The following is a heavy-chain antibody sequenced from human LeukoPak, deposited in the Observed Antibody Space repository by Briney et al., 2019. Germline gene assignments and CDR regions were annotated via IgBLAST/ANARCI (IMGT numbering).Heavy chain of an antibody. D-gene: IGHD6-6*01. V-gene: IGHV3-7*03. CDR1: GFTFSGFW. CDR2: INSDGSEG. J-gene: IGHJ3*01. CDR3: ARSSYSSSSSV. Sequence: GGSLRLSCAVSGFTFSGFWMSWSRQAPGKGLEWVASINSDGSEGYYADVVKGRFTISRDNAKNSLYLQINSLRAEDTAVNYCARSSYSSSSSVWGQGTMVTVSS.